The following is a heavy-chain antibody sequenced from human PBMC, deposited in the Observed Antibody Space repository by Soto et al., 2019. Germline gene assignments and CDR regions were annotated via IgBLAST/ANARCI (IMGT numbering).Heavy chain of an antibody. CDR3: ARDGGRHSGGIDY. Sequence: QVQLVQSGAEVKKPGSSVKVSCKASGGTFRRYSINWVRQAPGQGLEWMGEIIPIFGTANYAQKFQGRVTITADESTSTAYMELSSLRSEDTAVYYCARDGGRHSGGIDYWGQGTLVTVSS. D-gene: IGHD1-26*01. CDR2: IIPIFGTA. CDR1: GGTFRRYS. J-gene: IGHJ4*02. V-gene: IGHV1-69*01.